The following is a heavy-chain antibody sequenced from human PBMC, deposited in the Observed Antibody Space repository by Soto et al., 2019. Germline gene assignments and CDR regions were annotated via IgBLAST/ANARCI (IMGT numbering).Heavy chain of an antibody. CDR2: IYNSGST. D-gene: IGHD1-26*01. Sequence: SETLSLTCTVSGGSINNYYWSWIRQPPGKGLEWIGYIYNSGSTNYNPSLKSRVTISVDTSKNQFSLKLNSVTAADTAVYYCVRAGSYYAYFDYWGQGTLVTVS. J-gene: IGHJ4*02. CDR1: GGSINNYY. V-gene: IGHV4-59*01. CDR3: VRAGSYYAYFDY.